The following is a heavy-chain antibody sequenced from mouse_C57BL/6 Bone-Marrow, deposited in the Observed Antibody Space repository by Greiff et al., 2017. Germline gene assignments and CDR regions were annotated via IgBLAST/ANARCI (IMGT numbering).Heavy chain of an antibody. CDR2: ISSGGSYT. J-gene: IGHJ4*01. CDR3: ARVRRYYAMDD. V-gene: IGHV5-6*01. CDR1: GFTFSSYG. Sequence: EVKLVESGGDLVKPGGSLKLSCAASGFTFSSYGMSWVRQTPDKRLEWVATISSGGSYTYYPDSVKGRFTISRDNAKNTLYLQMSSLKSEDTAMYYCARVRRYYAMDDWGKGTSVTVSS. D-gene: IGHD2-14*01.